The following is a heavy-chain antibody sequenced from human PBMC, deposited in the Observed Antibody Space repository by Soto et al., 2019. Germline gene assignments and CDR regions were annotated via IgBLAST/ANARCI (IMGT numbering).Heavy chain of an antibody. CDR1: DGNIVSYY. J-gene: IGHJ1*01. CDR3: ARSPTKVTPSCFQY. V-gene: IGHV4-59*01. D-gene: IGHD4-17*01. CDR2: IYYSGST. Sequence: TWTVADGNIVSYYWRWIRQTTGKGLEWIGYIYYSGSTNYNPSLKSRVTISVDTSKNQFSLKLSSVTAADTAVYFCARSPTKVTPSCFQYWGQGTLVTV.